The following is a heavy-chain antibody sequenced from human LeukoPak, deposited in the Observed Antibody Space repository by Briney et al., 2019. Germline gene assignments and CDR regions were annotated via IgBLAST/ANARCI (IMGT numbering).Heavy chain of an antibody. CDR3: ARGITMTLFDY. D-gene: IGHD1-14*01. J-gene: IGHJ4*02. CDR1: GGSISSGDYY. Sequence: PSETLSLTCTVSGGSISSGDYYWGWIRQPPGKGLEWIGYIYYSGSTYYNPSLKSRVTISVDTSKNQFSLKLSSVTAADTAVYYCARGITMTLFDYWGQGTLVTVSS. CDR2: IYYSGST. V-gene: IGHV4-30-4*02.